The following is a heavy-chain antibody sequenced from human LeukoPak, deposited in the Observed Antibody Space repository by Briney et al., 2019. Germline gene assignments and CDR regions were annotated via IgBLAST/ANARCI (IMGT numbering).Heavy chain of an antibody. D-gene: IGHD7-27*01. CDR3: AVAPWAGMDV. CDR1: GGSISSYY. J-gene: IGHJ6*02. CDR2: IYYSGST. V-gene: IGHV4-59*01. Sequence: NPSETLSLTCTVSGGSISSYYWSWIRQPPGKGLEWIGYIYYSGSTNYNPSLKSRVTISVDTSKNQFSLKLSSVTAADTAVYYCAVAPWAGMDVWGQGTTVTVSS.